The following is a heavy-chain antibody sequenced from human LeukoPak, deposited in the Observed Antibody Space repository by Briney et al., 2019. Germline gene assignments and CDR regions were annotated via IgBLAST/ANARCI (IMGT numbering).Heavy chain of an antibody. J-gene: IGHJ4*02. Sequence: PSETLSLTCAVYGGSFSGYYWSWIRQPPGKGLEWIGEINHSGSTNYNPSLKSRVTISVDTSKNQFSLKLSSVTAADTAVYYCAGTGGTSYEIDYWGQGTLVTVSS. CDR3: AGTGGTSYEIDY. D-gene: IGHD2-2*01. V-gene: IGHV4-34*01. CDR1: GGSFSGYY. CDR2: INHSGST.